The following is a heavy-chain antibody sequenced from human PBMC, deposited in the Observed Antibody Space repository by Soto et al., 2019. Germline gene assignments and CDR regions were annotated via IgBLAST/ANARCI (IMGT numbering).Heavy chain of an antibody. Sequence: PSETLSLTCAVYGGSFSGYYWSWIRQPPGKGLEWIGEINHSGSTNYNPSLKSRVTISIDTSKNEVSLKLTSVTAADTAVYYCARLGAYYQALDSWGQGTLVTVSS. V-gene: IGHV4-34*01. CDR2: INHSGST. CDR1: GGSFSGYY. D-gene: IGHD3-22*01. J-gene: IGHJ4*02. CDR3: ARLGAYYQALDS.